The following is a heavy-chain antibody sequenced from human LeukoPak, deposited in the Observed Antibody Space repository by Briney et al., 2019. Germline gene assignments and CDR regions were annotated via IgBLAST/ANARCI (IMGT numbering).Heavy chain of an antibody. CDR1: GGSISGSCCY. CDR2: TSYSGST. D-gene: IGHD3-16*01. J-gene: IGHJ4*02. V-gene: IGHV4-39*01. CDR3: SRTTGDSAIIAAH. Sequence: SQTLSLTCTVSGGSISGSCCYWGWIRQTPGKDLEWIGSTSYSGSTHYNPSFKSRVTVSVDTSKNQFFLNLSSVPAADTAVYYCSRTTGDSAIIAAHWGQGTLVTVSS.